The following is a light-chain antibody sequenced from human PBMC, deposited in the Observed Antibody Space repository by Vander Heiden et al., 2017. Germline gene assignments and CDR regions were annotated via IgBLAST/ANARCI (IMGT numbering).Light chain of an antibody. Sequence: QSVLTQPPSVSGAPGQRITISRTGNRSNIGAGFDLPWYQQPPGAAPKLLIYDATNRPSGVPDRFSGSKSGASTSLAITGLQADDEADYYCQSYDDGLSTYVFGSGTKVTVL. V-gene: IGLV1-40*01. CDR3: QSYDDGLSTYV. J-gene: IGLJ1*01. CDR1: RSNIGAGFD. CDR2: DAT.